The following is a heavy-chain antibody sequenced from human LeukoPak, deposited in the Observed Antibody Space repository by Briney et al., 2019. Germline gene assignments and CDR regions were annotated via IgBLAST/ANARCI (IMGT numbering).Heavy chain of an antibody. V-gene: IGHV3-30*02. Sequence: GGSLRLSCAASGFTFSSNGMHWVRQAPGKGLEWVASIRYDGRNKYYGDSVRGRFTISRDNSQNTLFLQMNSLRVEDTAVYYCAKDHRDNYGSFFPYWGQGILVTVSS. CDR1: GFTFSSNG. D-gene: IGHD5-18*01. J-gene: IGHJ4*02. CDR2: IRYDGRNK. CDR3: AKDHRDNYGSFFPY.